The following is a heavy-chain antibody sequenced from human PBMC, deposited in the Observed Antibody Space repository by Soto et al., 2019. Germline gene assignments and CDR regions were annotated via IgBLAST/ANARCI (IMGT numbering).Heavy chain of an antibody. CDR1: GFSFSDYS. CDR2: ISGSSSYI. CDR3: ARDGAYCSGTGCRDYYHYMDV. V-gene: IGHV3-21*01. Sequence: EVQLVESGGGLVKPGGSLRLSCAASGFSFSDYSMNWVRQAPGKGLEWVSSISGSSSYIYYADSLKGRFTVSRDNAKESLYLQMNSLRAEDTAVYYCARDGAYCSGTGCRDYYHYMDVWGKGPTLTVSS. J-gene: IGHJ6*03. D-gene: IGHD2-2*01.